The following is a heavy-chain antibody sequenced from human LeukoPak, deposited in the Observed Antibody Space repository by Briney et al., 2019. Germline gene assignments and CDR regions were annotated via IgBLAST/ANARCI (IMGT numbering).Heavy chain of an antibody. CDR3: TFRLWTGDLLSDY. J-gene: IGHJ4*02. V-gene: IGHV3-15*01. CDR2: IRSKIDGGIV. D-gene: IGHD3/OR15-3a*01. CDR1: GLTFTDAW. Sequence: PGGSLRLSCATSGLTFTDAWMSWVRQASGKGLEWVGHIRSKIDGGIVDYAAPVKGRFTISRDDSRNALFLQMDSLETEDTAVYYCTFRLWTGDLLSDYWGQGALVTVSS.